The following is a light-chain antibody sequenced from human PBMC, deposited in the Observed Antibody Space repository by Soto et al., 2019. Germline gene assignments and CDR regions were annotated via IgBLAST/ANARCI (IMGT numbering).Light chain of an antibody. Sequence: QPVLTQPSSVSGAPGQRVTISCTGSSSNIGAGYDVHWYQQLPGTAPKLLIYVNSNRPSGVPDRFSGSKSGTSASLAITGLQAEDEADYYCQSYDSSLSGYVVFGGGTKLTVL. V-gene: IGLV1-40*01. CDR1: SSNIGAGYD. J-gene: IGLJ2*01. CDR2: VNS. CDR3: QSYDSSLSGYVV.